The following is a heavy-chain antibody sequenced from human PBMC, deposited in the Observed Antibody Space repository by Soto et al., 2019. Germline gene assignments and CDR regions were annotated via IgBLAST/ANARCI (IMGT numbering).Heavy chain of an antibody. Sequence: QVQLVQSGAEVKKPGASVKVSCKASGYTFTSYGVSWVRQAPGQVIEWMGWLSAYNGHTNYAQKLHGRVTMTTDTSTSTAYMELRSLRSDDTAVYYCATGWFVEFVYYFDYWGQGTLVTVSS. D-gene: IGHD3-10*01. V-gene: IGHV1-18*01. CDR1: GYTFTSYG. CDR3: ATGWFVEFVYYFDY. CDR2: LSAYNGHT. J-gene: IGHJ4*02.